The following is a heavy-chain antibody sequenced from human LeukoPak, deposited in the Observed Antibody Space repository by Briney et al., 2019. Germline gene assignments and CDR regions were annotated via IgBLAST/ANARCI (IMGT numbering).Heavy chain of an antibody. CDR1: GFTFSDYD. CDR3: GRAFPPLRTSSAGDL. D-gene: IGHD3-16*01. Sequence: PGGSLRLSCSASGFTFSDYDMNWPRQAPGKGLEWVSSNSGLSTHIYHGDSVKGRFSISRDSAKNSVYLQMNSLGVEDTAIYYCGRAFPPLRTSSAGDLWGQGILVTVSS. CDR2: NSGLSTHI. J-gene: IGHJ4*02. V-gene: IGHV3-69-1*02.